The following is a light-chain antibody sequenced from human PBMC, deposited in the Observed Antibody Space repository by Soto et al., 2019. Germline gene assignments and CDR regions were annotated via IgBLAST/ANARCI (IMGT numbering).Light chain of an antibody. CDR2: AAS. V-gene: IGKV1-9*01. Sequence: DIQLTQSPSFLSASVGDRVTITCRASQGSSTYLGWYQQKPGKAPNLLIYAASTLQDGVPSRFSGSGSGTEFTLTISSLQPEDFATYYCQQLKSYPITFGQGTRLEMK. J-gene: IGKJ5*01. CDR3: QQLKSYPIT. CDR1: QGSSTY.